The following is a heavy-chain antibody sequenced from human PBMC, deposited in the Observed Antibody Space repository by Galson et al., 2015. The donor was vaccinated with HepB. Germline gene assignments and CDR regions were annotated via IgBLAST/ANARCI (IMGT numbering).Heavy chain of an antibody. D-gene: IGHD5-18*01. V-gene: IGHV6-1*01. J-gene: IGHJ4*02. CDR1: GDSVSSNSAA. Sequence: CAISGDSVSSNSAAWNWIRQSPSRGLEWLGRTYYRSKWYNDYAVSVKSRMTINPDTSKNQFSLQLNSVTPDDTAVYYCARDRDAAMVEGFDYWGQGTLVTVSS. CDR3: ARDRDAAMVEGFDY. CDR2: TYYRSKWYN.